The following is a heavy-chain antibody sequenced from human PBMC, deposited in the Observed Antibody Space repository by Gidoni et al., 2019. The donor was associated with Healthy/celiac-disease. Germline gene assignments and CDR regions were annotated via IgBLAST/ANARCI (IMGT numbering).Heavy chain of an antibody. V-gene: IGHV4-39*01. CDR2: IYYSGST. Sequence: QLQLQESGPGLVKPSETLYLTCTVSGGSISSSSYYWGWIRQPPGKGLEWIGSIYYSGSTYYNPSLKSRVTISVDTSKNQFSLKLSSVTAADTAVYYCARIGRVSTVDDAGYWGQGTLVTVSS. CDR3: ARIGRVSTVDDAGY. CDR1: GGSISSSSYY. D-gene: IGHD4-17*01. J-gene: IGHJ4*02.